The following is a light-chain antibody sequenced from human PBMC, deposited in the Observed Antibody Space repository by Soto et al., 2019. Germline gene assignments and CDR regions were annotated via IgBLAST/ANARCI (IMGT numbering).Light chain of an antibody. CDR1: QGISTC. CDR2: AAS. Sequence: QMTQSPSSLSASVRDRVTITCRARQGISTCLNWCQQKPGKAPKILIDAASSLQSVVPSRFSGSGSETDFTILISSLQPEDSATYSCQQSYSTTWTFGEGTKVDIK. V-gene: IGKV1-39*01. J-gene: IGKJ1*01. CDR3: QQSYSTTWT.